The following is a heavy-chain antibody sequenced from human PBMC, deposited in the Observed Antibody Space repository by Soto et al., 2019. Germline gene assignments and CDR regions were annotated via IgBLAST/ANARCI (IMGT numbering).Heavy chain of an antibody. CDR2: ISAYNGNT. V-gene: IGHV1-18*01. CDR3: ARVETIGYCSGGSCYPQEYYYYGMDV. Sequence: ASVKVSCKASGYTFTSYGISWVRQAPGQGLEWMGWISAYNGNTNYAQKFQGRVTMTRDTSTSTVYMELSSLRSEDTAVYYCARVETIGYCSGGSCYPQEYYYYGMDVWGQGTTVTVSS. D-gene: IGHD2-15*01. J-gene: IGHJ6*02. CDR1: GYTFTSYG.